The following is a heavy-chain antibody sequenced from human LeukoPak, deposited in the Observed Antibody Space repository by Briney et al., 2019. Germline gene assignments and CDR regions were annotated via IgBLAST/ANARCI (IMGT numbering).Heavy chain of an antibody. CDR3: ARESTRISSGYYYMDV. D-gene: IGHD5/OR15-5a*01. V-gene: IGHV3-11*01. Sequence: GGSLRLSCAASGFTFSDYYMSWIRQAPGKGLEWVSYISSSGRTIYCADSVKGRFTISRDDAKNSLYLQMNSLRAEDTAVYYCARESTRISSGYYYMDVWGKGTTVTVSS. J-gene: IGHJ6*03. CDR2: ISSSGRTI. CDR1: GFTFSDYY.